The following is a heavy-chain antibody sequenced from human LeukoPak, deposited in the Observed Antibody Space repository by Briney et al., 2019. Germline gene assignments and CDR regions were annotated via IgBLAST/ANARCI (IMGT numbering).Heavy chain of an antibody. Sequence: GGSLRLSCAASGFTFSSYSMNWVRQAPGKGLEWVSSISSSSSYIYYADSVKGRFTISRDNAKNSLYLQMNSLRVEDTAVYYCARAGSSGDFDYWGQGTLVTVSS. D-gene: IGHD6-19*01. CDR1: GFTFSSYS. CDR2: ISSSSSYI. CDR3: ARAGSSGDFDY. J-gene: IGHJ4*02. V-gene: IGHV3-21*01.